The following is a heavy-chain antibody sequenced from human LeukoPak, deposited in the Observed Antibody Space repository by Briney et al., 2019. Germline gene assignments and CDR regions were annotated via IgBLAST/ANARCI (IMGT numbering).Heavy chain of an antibody. V-gene: IGHV4-61*05. D-gene: IGHD4-17*01. Sequence: NPSETLSLTCTVSGGSISSSTSYWGWIRQPPGKGLEFIGYVYYTGKTSYNPSLRSRVTMSVDTSKNQFSLRLRSVTAADTAVYFCARWNAVTTSLDHWGQGILVAVSS. CDR2: VYYTGKT. CDR1: GGSISSSTSY. J-gene: IGHJ4*02. CDR3: ARWNAVTTSLDH.